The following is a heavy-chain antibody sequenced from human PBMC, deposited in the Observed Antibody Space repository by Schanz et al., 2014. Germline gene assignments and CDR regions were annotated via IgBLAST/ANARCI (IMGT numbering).Heavy chain of an antibody. V-gene: IGHV3-66*01. Sequence: EVHLVESGGGLVKPGGSLRLSCTASGFPFSDYFMAWIRQPPGRGLEWVSFIYIGGNTYYADSVKGRFTISRDNSKNTVYIQMNSLRAEDTAVYYCARGGPAYYFDDWGQGTLVTVSS. CDR2: IYIGGNT. CDR3: ARGGPAYYFDD. J-gene: IGHJ4*02. CDR1: GFPFSDYF.